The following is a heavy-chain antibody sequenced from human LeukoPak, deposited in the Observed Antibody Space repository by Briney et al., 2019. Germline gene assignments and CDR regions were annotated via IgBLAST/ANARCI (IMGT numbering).Heavy chain of an antibody. CDR1: GDSVSSNSAA. CDR2: TYYRSKWYN. V-gene: IGHV6-1*01. J-gene: IGHJ6*02. D-gene: IGHD1-7*01. CDR3: ARDQLELLWYYYYYGMDV. Sequence: SQTLSLTCAISGDSVSSNSAAWNWIRQSPSRGLEWLGRTYYRSKWYNDYAVSVKSRITINPDTSKNQFSLQLNSVTPEDTAVYYCARDQLELLWYYYYYGMDVWGQGTTVTVSS.